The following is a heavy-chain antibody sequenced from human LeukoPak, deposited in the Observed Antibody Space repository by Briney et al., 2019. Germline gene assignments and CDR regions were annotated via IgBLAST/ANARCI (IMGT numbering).Heavy chain of an antibody. Sequence: PGGSLRLSCAASGFSFSTYSMNWVRQAPGKGLDWVSYISSLGSTMYYADSVKGRFTISRDNSKNTLYLQMNSLRAEDTAVYYCARDRVGATDYFDYWGQGTLVTVSS. CDR1: GFSFSTYS. CDR3: ARDRVGATDYFDY. J-gene: IGHJ4*02. CDR2: ISSLGSTM. D-gene: IGHD1-26*01. V-gene: IGHV3-48*01.